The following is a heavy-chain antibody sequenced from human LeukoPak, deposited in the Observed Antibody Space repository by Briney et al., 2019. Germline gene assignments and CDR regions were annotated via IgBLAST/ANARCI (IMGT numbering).Heavy chain of an antibody. J-gene: IGHJ4*02. CDR2: ISSSGTTI. CDR1: GFTFSSYE. Sequence: GGSLRLSCAASGFTFSSYEMNWVRQAPGKGLEWVSYISSSGTTIYHADSVTGRFTISRDNAQNSLYLQMNSLGAEDEGLYYCARGPTTGDLAYWRQGSLVTVAS. D-gene: IGHD1-1*01. V-gene: IGHV3-48*03. CDR3: ARGPTTGDLAY.